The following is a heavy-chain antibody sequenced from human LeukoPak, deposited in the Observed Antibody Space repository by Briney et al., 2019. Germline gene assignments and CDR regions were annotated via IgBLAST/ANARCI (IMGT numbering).Heavy chain of an antibody. D-gene: IGHD1-26*01. CDR1: GFTFSSYA. J-gene: IGHJ4*02. Sequence: GGSLRLSCAASGFTFSSYAMSWVRQAPGKGLEWVSAISGSGGSTYYADSVKGRFTISRDNSKNTLYLQMNSLRAEDTAVYYCAKGRESGSYSPYYFDYWGQGTLVTVSS. CDR2: ISGSGGST. V-gene: IGHV3-23*01. CDR3: AKGRESGSYSPYYFDY.